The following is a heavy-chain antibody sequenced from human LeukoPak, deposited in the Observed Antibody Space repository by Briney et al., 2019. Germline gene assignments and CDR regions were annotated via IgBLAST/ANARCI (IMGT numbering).Heavy chain of an antibody. J-gene: IGHJ4*02. CDR1: GGSISSGGYS. CDR3: ARAVTYYYDSSGYYPDYYFDY. D-gene: IGHD3-22*01. Sequence: SETLSLTCTVSGGSISSGGYSWSWIRQPPGKGLEWIGYIYHSGSTYYNPSLKSRVTISVDRSKNQFSLKLSSVTAADTAVYYCARAVTYYYDSSGYYPDYYFDYWGQGTLVTVSS. V-gene: IGHV4-30-2*01. CDR2: IYHSGST.